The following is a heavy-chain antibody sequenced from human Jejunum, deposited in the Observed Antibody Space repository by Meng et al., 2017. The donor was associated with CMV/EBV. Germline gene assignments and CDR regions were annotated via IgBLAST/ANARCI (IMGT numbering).Heavy chain of an antibody. V-gene: IGHV3-11*01. Sequence: GFVFSDYYMSWNRQAPGKGLEWIAYISGTGIPTVYADSVRGRFTISRDNARNSVSLQIDSLRVEDAAIYYCANARQRTYYYYGMDVWGQGTTVTVSS. D-gene: IGHD3-10*01. CDR2: ISGTGIPT. CDR3: ANARQRTYYYYGMDV. CDR1: GFVFSDYY. J-gene: IGHJ6*02.